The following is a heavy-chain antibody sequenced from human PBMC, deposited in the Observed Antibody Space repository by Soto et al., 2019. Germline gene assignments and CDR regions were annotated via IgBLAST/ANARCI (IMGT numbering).Heavy chain of an antibody. CDR1: GFTFSGYS. D-gene: IGHD2-2*01. Sequence: GWSLRLSCSASGFTFSGYSMNWVRQAPGKGLEWVSYIASTSWNIYYADTVKGRFTISRDNAKNSLYLQMNSLRDEDTAVYYCARGPSAAAPLSDWYFDLWGRGTLVTVSS. CDR2: IASTSWNI. J-gene: IGHJ2*01. V-gene: IGHV3-48*02. CDR3: ARGPSAAAPLSDWYFDL.